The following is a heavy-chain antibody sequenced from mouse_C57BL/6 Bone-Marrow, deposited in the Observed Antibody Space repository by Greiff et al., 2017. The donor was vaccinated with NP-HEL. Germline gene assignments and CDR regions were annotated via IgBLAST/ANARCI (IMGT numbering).Heavy chain of an antibody. J-gene: IGHJ3*01. Sequence: EVQVVESGGGLVQPGGSLKLSCAASGFTFSDYYMYWVRQTPEKRLEWVAYISNGGGSTYYPDTVKGRFTISRDNAKNTLYLQMSRLKSEDTAMYYCARPEYESWFAYWGQGTLVTVSA. CDR1: GFTFSDYY. CDR2: ISNGGGST. D-gene: IGHD2-10*02. CDR3: ARPEYESWFAY. V-gene: IGHV5-12*01.